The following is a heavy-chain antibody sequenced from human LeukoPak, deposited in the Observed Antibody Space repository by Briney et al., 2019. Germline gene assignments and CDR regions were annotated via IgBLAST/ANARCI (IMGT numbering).Heavy chain of an antibody. D-gene: IGHD6-13*01. J-gene: IGHJ4*02. CDR2: ISGSGSST. CDR3: VRPPPGYSSSWFYFHS. CDR1: GFTFSSHA. V-gene: IGHV3-23*01. Sequence: GGSLRLSCAASGFTFSSHAMSWVRQAPGKGLEWVSGISGSGSSTFYADSVKGRFTISRDGSKNTLYLQMNSLRVEDTAMYYCVRPPPGYSSSWFYFHSWGQGTLVTVSS.